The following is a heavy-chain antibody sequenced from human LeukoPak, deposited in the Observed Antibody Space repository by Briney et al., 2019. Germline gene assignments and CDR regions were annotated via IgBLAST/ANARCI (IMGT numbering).Heavy chain of an antibody. V-gene: IGHV4-59*08. CDR2: NSGST. CDR3: ARSPDGSSAIDY. J-gene: IGHJ4*02. D-gene: IGHD2-15*01. CDR1: GVSISSSY. Sequence: PSETLSLTCTVSGVSISSSYWSWLRQPPGKGLEWIGYNSGSTSYTPSLKSRVTISVDTSKNQFSLNLSSVTAADTAVYYCARSPDGSSAIDYWGQGTLVTVSS.